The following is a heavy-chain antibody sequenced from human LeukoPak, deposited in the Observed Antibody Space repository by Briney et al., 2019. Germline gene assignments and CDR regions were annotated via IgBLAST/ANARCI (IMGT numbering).Heavy chain of an antibody. CDR2: TSYDGSNK. Sequence: GGSLRLSCAASGFTFSSYAMHWVRQAPGKGLEWVAVTSYDGSNKYYADSVKGRFTISRNNSKNTLYLQMNSLRAEDTAVYYCAREVNSAGFDYWGQGTLVTVSS. CDR1: GFTFSSYA. CDR3: AREVNSAGFDY. D-gene: IGHD1-14*01. J-gene: IGHJ4*02. V-gene: IGHV3-30*04.